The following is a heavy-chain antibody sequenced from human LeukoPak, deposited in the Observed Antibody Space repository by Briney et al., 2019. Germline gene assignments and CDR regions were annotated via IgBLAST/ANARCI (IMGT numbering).Heavy chain of an antibody. D-gene: IGHD1-26*01. Sequence: GGSLRLSCAASGFTFNNYAMSWVRQAPGKGLEWVSAISGSGGGTYYADSVKGRFTISRDNSKNTLYLQMYSLGAEDTAVYYCAKATNSGTSRGSLDYWGQGTLVTVSS. CDR1: GFTFNNYA. J-gene: IGHJ4*02. CDR3: AKATNSGTSRGSLDY. V-gene: IGHV3-23*01. CDR2: ISGSGGGT.